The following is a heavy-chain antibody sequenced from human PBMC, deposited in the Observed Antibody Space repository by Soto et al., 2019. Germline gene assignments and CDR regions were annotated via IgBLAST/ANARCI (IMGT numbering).Heavy chain of an antibody. CDR2: IFYTGSI. CDR1: GGSISGHY. V-gene: IGHV4-59*11. Sequence: SETLSLTCTVSGGSISGHYWIWIRQSPGKGLEWIGYIFYTGSINYNPSLKSRVTLSVDTSKNQFSLRLSSLTAADTAVYYCARVGSSGWSPDYWGQGTLVTVSS. D-gene: IGHD6-19*01. CDR3: ARVGSSGWSPDY. J-gene: IGHJ4*02.